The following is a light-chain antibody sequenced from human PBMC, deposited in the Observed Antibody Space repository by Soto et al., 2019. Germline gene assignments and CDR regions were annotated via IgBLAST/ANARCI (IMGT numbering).Light chain of an antibody. CDR2: AAS. Sequence: DIQMTQSPSSLSASVGDRVTITCRASQGILTYLAWYQQKPGQVPELLIQAASTLQPWVPSRFSGSGSGTEFTLTINSLQPEDVATYYCQQSYSSPPTFGQGTKVDIK. CDR1: QGILTY. V-gene: IGKV1-27*01. J-gene: IGKJ1*01. CDR3: QQSYSSPPT.